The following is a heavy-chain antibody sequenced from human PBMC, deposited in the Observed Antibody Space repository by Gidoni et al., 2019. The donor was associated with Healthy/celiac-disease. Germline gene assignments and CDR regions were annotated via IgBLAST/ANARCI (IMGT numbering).Heavy chain of an antibody. V-gene: IGHV4-39*07. Sequence: QLQLQESGPGLVKPSETLSLTCTVSGGSISSSSYYWGWIRQPPGKGLEWIGSIYYSGSTYYKPSLKSRVTISVDTSKNQFSLKLSSVTAADTAVYYCVPKGRVVDTMGDWGQGTLVTVSS. D-gene: IGHD5-18*01. CDR1: GGSISSSSYY. CDR2: IYYSGST. CDR3: VPKGRVVDTMGD. J-gene: IGHJ4*02.